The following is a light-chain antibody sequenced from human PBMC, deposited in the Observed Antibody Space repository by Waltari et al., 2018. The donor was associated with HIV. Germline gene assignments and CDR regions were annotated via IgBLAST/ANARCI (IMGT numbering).Light chain of an antibody. CDR3: QSYDTSLGGSV. CDR1: SSNIGAGYD. J-gene: IGLJ3*02. CDR2: ANN. V-gene: IGLV1-40*01. Sequence: QSVLTQPPSVSGAPGQRVTISCTGSSSNIGAGYDVHWYQQLPGTAPKLFIYANNNRPSGIPDRFSGSKSGTSASLAITGPRTEDEGDYYCQSYDTSLGGSVFGGGTKLTVL.